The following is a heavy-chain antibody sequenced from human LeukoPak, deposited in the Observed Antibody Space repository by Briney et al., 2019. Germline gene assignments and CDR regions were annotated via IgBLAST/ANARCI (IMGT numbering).Heavy chain of an antibody. CDR3: ARVVAGSVYNSGMEV. Sequence: GRSLRLSCAASGFTFSTYVMHWVRQAPGKGLQWVAVILYDGSNKYFADSVKGRFIISRDNSKNTLYLQMNSLTAEDTAVYYCARVVAGSVYNSGMEVWGQGTTVTVSS. J-gene: IGHJ6*02. CDR1: GFTFSTYV. D-gene: IGHD3-10*01. V-gene: IGHV3-30*01. CDR2: ILYDGSNK.